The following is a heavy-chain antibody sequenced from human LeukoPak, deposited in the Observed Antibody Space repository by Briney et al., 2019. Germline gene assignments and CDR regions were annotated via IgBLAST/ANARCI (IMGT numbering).Heavy chain of an antibody. J-gene: IGHJ4*02. CDR3: ARGDSSSWFPFDY. CDR2: IYTSGNT. Sequence: SQTLSLTCTVSGGSIGSGAYYWSWIRQPAGRGLEWIGRIYTSGNTNYNPSLKSRVAISLDTSRNQFSLNLNSVTAADTAVYYCARGDSSSWFPFDYWGQGTLVTVSS. CDR1: GGSIGSGAYY. D-gene: IGHD6-13*01. V-gene: IGHV4-61*02.